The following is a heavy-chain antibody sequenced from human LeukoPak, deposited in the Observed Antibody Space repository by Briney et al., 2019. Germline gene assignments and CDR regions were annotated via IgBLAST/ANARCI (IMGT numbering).Heavy chain of an antibody. CDR2: IKQDGNEK. D-gene: IGHD1-1*01. V-gene: IGHV3-7*04. J-gene: IGHJ3*02. CDR1: GFIFSNYC. Sequence: GGSLRLSCTASGFIFSNYCMNWVRQAPGKGLEWVANIKQDGNEKYYVDSVKGRFTISRDNAKNSLYLQMNSLTAEDTAVYYCARKMKTGDRVGAFDIWGQGTVVTISS. CDR3: ARKMKTGDRVGAFDI.